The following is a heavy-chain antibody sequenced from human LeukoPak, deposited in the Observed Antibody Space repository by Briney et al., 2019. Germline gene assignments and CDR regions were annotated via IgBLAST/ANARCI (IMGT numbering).Heavy chain of an antibody. D-gene: IGHD3-22*01. CDR2: IWYDGSNK. J-gene: IGHJ4*02. CDR1: GFTFSSYG. CDR3: ASDSSGYYRLDY. Sequence: GRSLRLSCAASGFTFSSYGMHWVRQAPGKGLEWVAVIWYDGSNKYYADSVKGRFTISRGNSKNTLYLQMNSLRAEDTAVYYCASDSSGYYRLDYWGQGTLVTVSS. V-gene: IGHV3-33*01.